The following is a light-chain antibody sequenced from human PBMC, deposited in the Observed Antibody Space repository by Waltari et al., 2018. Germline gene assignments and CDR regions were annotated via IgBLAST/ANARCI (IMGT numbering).Light chain of an antibody. CDR2: SGS. CDR3: VQATQTPWT. J-gene: IGKJ1*01. CDR1: QSLLHSTGHTY. Sequence: DIVMTQSPLSLPVTPGEPASISCRSSQSLLHSTGHTYLDWYLQKPGQSPQLLIYSGSNRASGVPDRFSGSGSGTDFTLTITRVESEDVGIYYCVQATQTPWTFGQGTRVEIK. V-gene: IGKV2-28*01.